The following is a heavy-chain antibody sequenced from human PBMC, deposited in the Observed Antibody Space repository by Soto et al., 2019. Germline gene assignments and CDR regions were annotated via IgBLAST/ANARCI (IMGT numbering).Heavy chain of an antibody. CDR3: ATVMTTVTSPFDY. V-gene: IGHV1-18*01. J-gene: IGHJ4*02. CDR1: GYTFTSYG. D-gene: IGHD4-17*01. Sequence: ASVKVCCKSSGYTFTSYGISWVRQAPGQGLEWMGWISAYNGNTNYAQKLQGRVTMTTDTSTSTAYMELRSLRSDDTAVYYCATVMTTVTSPFDYWGQGTLVTVSS. CDR2: ISAYNGNT.